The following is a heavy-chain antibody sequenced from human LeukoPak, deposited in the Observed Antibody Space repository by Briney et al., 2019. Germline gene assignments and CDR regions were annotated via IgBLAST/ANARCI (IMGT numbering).Heavy chain of an antibody. J-gene: IGHJ4*02. CDR3: GRGDPDY. CDR2: INQAGSDK. CDR1: GFSFSTYW. V-gene: IGHV3-7*01. Sequence: GGSLRLPCAVSGFSFSTYWMNWVRQAPGKGLEWVANINQAGSDKYYVDSVKGRFTISRDNAKNSLYLQMNSLRAEDTAVYYCGRGDPDYWGQGTLVTVSS.